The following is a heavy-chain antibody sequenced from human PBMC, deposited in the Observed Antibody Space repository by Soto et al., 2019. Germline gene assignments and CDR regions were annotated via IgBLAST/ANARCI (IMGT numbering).Heavy chain of an antibody. CDR2: INAGNGNT. V-gene: IGHV1-3*01. CDR3: AREQSGEIMTMTDAFDI. Sequence: QVQLVQSGAEVQKPGASVKVSCKASGYTFTSYAIHWVRHAPGPRLEWMGWINAGNGNTQYSQKFQGRVTITRDTAGSIAYMEVSSLRSEDTALSYCAREQSGEIMTMTDAFDIWGQGTMVTVSS. J-gene: IGHJ3*02. CDR1: GYTFTSYA. D-gene: IGHD3-16*01.